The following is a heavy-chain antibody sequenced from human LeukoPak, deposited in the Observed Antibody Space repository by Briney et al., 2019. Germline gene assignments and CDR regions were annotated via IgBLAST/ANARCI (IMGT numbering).Heavy chain of an antibody. V-gene: IGHV1-2*04. D-gene: IGHD2-2*01. J-gene: IGHJ4*02. CDR3: ARDPVPAAHTNSGALDY. CDR1: GYTFTGYY. Sequence: ASVKVSCKASGYTFTGYYVHWVRQAPGQGLEWMGWINPNSGDTNYAQKFQGWVTMTRDTSISTAYLDLSRLRSDDAAVYYCARDPVPAAHTNSGALDYWGQGTLVTVSS. CDR2: INPNSGDT.